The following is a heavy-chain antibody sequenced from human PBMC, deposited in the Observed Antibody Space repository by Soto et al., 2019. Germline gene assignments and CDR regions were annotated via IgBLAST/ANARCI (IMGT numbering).Heavy chain of an antibody. V-gene: IGHV1-46*01. Sequence: ASVKVSCKASGYTFTSYYMHWVRQAPGQGLEWMGIINPSNGNTNYAQKLQGRVTMTRDTSTSTAYMELRSLRSDDTAVYYCARGHNERRGYCSGGSCYSGYYYYYMDVWGKGTTVTVSS. J-gene: IGHJ6*03. D-gene: IGHD2-15*01. CDR1: GYTFTSYY. CDR3: ARGHNERRGYCSGGSCYSGYYYYYMDV. CDR2: INPSNGNT.